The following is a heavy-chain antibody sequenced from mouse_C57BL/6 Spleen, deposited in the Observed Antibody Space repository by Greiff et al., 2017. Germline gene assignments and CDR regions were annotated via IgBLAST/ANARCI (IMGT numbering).Heavy chain of an antibody. CDR1: GYTFTDYY. Sequence: EVQLQQSGPELVKPGASVKISCKASGYTFTDYYMNWVKQSHGKSLEWIGDINPNNGGTSYNQKFKGKATLTVDKSSSTAYMELRSLTSEDSAVYYCARPSPRYYDYPAWFAYWGQGTLVTVSA. V-gene: IGHV1-26*01. D-gene: IGHD2-4*01. J-gene: IGHJ3*01. CDR2: INPNNGGT. CDR3: ARPSPRYYDYPAWFAY.